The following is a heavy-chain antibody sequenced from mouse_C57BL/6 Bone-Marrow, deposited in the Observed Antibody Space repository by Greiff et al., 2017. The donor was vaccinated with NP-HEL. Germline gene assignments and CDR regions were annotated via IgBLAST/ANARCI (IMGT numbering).Heavy chain of an antibody. CDR3: ARVVYYYGSSYEYFDV. D-gene: IGHD1-1*01. V-gene: IGHV1-50*01. CDR1: GYTFTSYW. CDR2: IDPSDSYT. Sequence: QVQLQQPGAELVKPGASVKLSCKASGYTFTSYWMQWVKQRPGQGLEWIGEIDPSDSYTNYNQKFKGKATLTVDTSSSTAYMQLSSLTSEDSAVYYWARVVYYYGSSYEYFDVWGTGTTVTVSS. J-gene: IGHJ1*03.